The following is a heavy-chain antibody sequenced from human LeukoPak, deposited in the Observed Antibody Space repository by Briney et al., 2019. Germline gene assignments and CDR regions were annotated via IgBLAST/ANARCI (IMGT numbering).Heavy chain of an antibody. V-gene: IGHV1-8*01. J-gene: IGHJ6*03. Sequence: ASETVSCKPSVYTFTGDDINWVRPPTGQGLEWVGWMDPNSGNTGYAQKFQGRVTMTRNTSISTAYMELSGLRSDDTAVYYCARGLYSRDYYMDVWGKGTTVTVSS. D-gene: IGHD6-13*01. CDR1: VYTFTGDD. CDR2: MDPNSGNT. CDR3: ARGLYSRDYYMDV.